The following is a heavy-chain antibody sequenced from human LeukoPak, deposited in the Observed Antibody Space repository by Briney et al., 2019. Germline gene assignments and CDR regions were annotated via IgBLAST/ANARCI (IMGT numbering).Heavy chain of an antibody. CDR2: ISDSGSDT. J-gene: IGHJ4*02. V-gene: IGHV3-23*01. CDR3: AKRVPYSSSSVYFDF. D-gene: IGHD6-6*01. Sequence: PGGSLRLSCAASGFTFSTYGMSWVRQAPGKGLEWFSAISDSGSDTYYADSVKGRFTISRDNSKNTLYLQMNSLRAEDTAVYYCAKRVPYSSSSVYFDFWGQGTLVTVSS. CDR1: GFTFSTYG.